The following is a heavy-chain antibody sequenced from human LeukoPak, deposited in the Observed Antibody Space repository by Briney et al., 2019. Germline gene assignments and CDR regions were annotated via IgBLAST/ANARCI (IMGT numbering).Heavy chain of an antibody. Sequence: SETLSLTCTVSGGSISSYYWSWIRQPAGKGLEWIGRIYTSGSANYNPSLKSRVTMSLDTSKNQFSLKLSSVTAADTAVYYCASFLVGATTLLDYWGQGTLVTVSS. J-gene: IGHJ4*02. CDR1: GGSISSYY. CDR2: IYTSGSA. D-gene: IGHD1-26*01. CDR3: ASFLVGATTLLDY. V-gene: IGHV4-4*07.